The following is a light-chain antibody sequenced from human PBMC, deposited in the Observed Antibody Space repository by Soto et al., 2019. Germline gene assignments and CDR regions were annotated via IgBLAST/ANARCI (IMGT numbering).Light chain of an antibody. J-gene: IGKJ1*01. CDR2: AAS. CDR1: QSVSSN. Sequence: EIVMTQSPATLSVSPGERATLSCRASQSVSSNLAWYQQKPGQAPRLLIYAASTRATGIPARFSGSGSGTEFTLTLISLQSEDFAVYYCQQYNNWPRTFGQGTKVEIK. V-gene: IGKV3-15*01. CDR3: QQYNNWPRT.